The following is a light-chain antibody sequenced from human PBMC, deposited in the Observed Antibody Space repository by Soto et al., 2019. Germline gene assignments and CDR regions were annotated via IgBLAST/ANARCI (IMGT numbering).Light chain of an antibody. CDR3: SSYSISTAYL. Sequence: QSALTQPASVSGSPGQSITISCTGTSSDVGGYDYVSWYQLHPGKAPKLMVFEVSNRPSGVYYRFSGSKSGNTASLTISGLQAEDEADYFCSSYSISTAYLFGTGTKLTVL. V-gene: IGLV2-14*01. J-gene: IGLJ1*01. CDR1: SSDVGGYDY. CDR2: EVS.